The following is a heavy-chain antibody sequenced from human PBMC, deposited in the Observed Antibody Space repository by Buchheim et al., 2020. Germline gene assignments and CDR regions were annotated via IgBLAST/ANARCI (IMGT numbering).Heavy chain of an antibody. V-gene: IGHV3-66*01. Sequence: EVQLVESGGGLVQPGGSLRLSCEASGFTVSTSYMSWVRQAPGKGLEWVSVLYSGGSTYYADSVKGRFTISRDTVKNTLFLQMNSLIAEDTAVYFCAREGYCSSTSCYMGYYYYGMDVWGQGTT. CDR3: AREGYCSSTSCYMGYYYYGMDV. CDR2: LYSGGST. D-gene: IGHD2-2*02. CDR1: GFTVSTSY. J-gene: IGHJ6*02.